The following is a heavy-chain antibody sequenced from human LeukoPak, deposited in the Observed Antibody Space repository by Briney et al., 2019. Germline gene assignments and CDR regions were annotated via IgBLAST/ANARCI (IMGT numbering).Heavy chain of an antibody. CDR3: ARDSHYYYDSSGYHDY. CDR2: ISAYNGNT. Sequence: GASVKVSCKASGYTFTSYGISWVRQAPGQGLEWMGWISAYNGNTNYAQKFQGRVTMTRDTSISTAYMELSRLRSGDTAVYYCARDSHYYYDSSGYHDYWGQGTLVTVSS. V-gene: IGHV1-18*01. CDR1: GYTFTSYG. D-gene: IGHD3-22*01. J-gene: IGHJ4*02.